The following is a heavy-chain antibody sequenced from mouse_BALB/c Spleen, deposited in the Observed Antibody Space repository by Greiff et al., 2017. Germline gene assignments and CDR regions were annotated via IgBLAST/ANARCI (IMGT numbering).Heavy chain of an antibody. J-gene: IGHJ4*01. CDR1: GYTFTSYW. Sequence: VQLQESGAELAKPGASVKMSCKASGYTFTSYWMHWVKQRPGQGLEWIGYINPSTGYTEYNQKFKDKATLTADKSSSTAYMQLSSLTSEDSAVYYCAYYGSSAMDYWGQGTSVTVSS. CDR3: AYYGSSAMDY. V-gene: IGHV1-7*01. CDR2: INPSTGYT. D-gene: IGHD1-1*01.